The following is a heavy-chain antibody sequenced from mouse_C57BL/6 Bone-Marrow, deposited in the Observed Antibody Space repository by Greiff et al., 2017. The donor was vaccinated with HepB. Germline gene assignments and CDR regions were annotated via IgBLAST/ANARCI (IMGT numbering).Heavy chain of an antibody. CDR2: ISNLAYSI. Sequence: EVMLVESGGGLVQPGGSLKLSCAASGFTFSDYGMAWVRQAPRKGPEWVAFISNLAYSIYYADTVTGRFTISRENAKNTLYLEMSSLRSEDTAMYYCARRVPYYYAMDYWGQGTSVTVSS. CDR1: GFTFSDYG. CDR3: ARRVPYYYAMDY. V-gene: IGHV5-15*04. J-gene: IGHJ4*01. D-gene: IGHD5-1*01.